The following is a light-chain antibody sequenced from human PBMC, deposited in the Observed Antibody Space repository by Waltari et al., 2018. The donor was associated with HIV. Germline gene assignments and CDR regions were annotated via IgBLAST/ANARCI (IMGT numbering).Light chain of an antibody. J-gene: IGLJ2*01. CDR2: YKSDSDK. CDR3: MIWHSSAVV. CDR1: SRIHVRTYR. Sequence: QAVLTPPSSLSASPGASASLPCTLRSRIHVRTYRLYWYHQKPGSPPQYLLRYKSDSDKQQGSGVPSRFSGSKDASANAGILLISGLQSEDEADYYCMIWHSSAVVFGGGTKLTVL. V-gene: IGLV5-45*03.